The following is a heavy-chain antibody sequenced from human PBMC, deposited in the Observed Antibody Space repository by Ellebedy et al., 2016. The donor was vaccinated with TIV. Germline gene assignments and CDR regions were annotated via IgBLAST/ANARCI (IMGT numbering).Heavy chain of an antibody. V-gene: IGHV1-2*04. CDR2: INPNSGGT. J-gene: IGHJ4*02. CDR1: GYTFTGYY. D-gene: IGHD4-17*01. CDR3: ARGGTTVTTVGDY. Sequence: ASVKVSXKASGYTFTGYYMHWVRQAPGQGLEWMGWINPNSGGTNYAQKFQGWVTMTRDTSISTAYMELSRLRSDDTAVYYCARGGTTVTTVGDYWGQGTLVTVSS.